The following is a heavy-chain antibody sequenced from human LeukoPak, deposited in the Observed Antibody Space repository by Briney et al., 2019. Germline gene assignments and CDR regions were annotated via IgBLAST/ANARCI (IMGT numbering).Heavy chain of an antibody. D-gene: IGHD6-13*01. CDR3: ARGHVLPGSSWHHFDY. J-gene: IGHJ4*02. V-gene: IGHV4-34*01. Sequence: SETLSLTCAVYGGSFSVYYWSWIRQPPGKGLEWIGEINHSGSTNYNPSLKSRVTISVDTSKNQFSLKLSSVTAADTAVYYCARGHVLPGSSWHHFDYWGQGTLVTVSS. CDR2: INHSGST. CDR1: GGSFSVYY.